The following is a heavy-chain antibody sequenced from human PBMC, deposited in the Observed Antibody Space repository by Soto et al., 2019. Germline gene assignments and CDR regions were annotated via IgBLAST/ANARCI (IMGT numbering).Heavy chain of an antibody. CDR2: IYYSGST. CDR3: AREESSGFGTRYYGMDV. V-gene: IGHV4-59*01. CDR1: GGSISSYY. D-gene: IGHD6-19*01. J-gene: IGHJ6*02. Sequence: SETLSLTCTVSGGSISSYYWSWIRQPPGKGLEWIGYIYYSGSTNYNPSLKSRVTISVDTSKNQFSLKLSSVTAADTAVYYCAREESSGFGTRYYGMDVWGQGTTVTVSS.